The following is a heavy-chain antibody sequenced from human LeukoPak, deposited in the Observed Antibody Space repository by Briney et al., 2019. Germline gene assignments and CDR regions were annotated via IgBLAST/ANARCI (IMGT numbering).Heavy chain of an antibody. CDR2: ISAYNGNT. CDR3: AREIGIAARPGYYYYYYMDV. D-gene: IGHD6-6*01. J-gene: IGHJ6*03. CDR1: GYTFTSYG. V-gene: IGHV1-18*01. Sequence: ASVKVSCKASGYTFTSYGISWVRQAPGQGLEWMGWISAYNGNTNYAQKLQGRVTMTTDTSTSTAYMELRSLRSDDTAVYYFAREIGIAARPGYYYYYYMDVWGKGTTVTVSS.